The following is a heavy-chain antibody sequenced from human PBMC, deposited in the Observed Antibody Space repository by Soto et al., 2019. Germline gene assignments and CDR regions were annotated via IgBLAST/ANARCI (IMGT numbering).Heavy chain of an antibody. D-gene: IGHD4-17*01. CDR1: GFTFRSYW. J-gene: IGHJ3*02. Sequence: EVQLVESGGGLVQPGGSLRLSCAASGFTFRSYWMSWVRQTPGKGLEWVANIKQDGSENYYVDSVKGRFTISRDNAENSLYLQSKSLRVDDTAVYYCANMDYGDYGTGAFDIWGQGTMVTVSS. CDR2: IKQDGSEN. CDR3: ANMDYGDYGTGAFDI. V-gene: IGHV3-7*01.